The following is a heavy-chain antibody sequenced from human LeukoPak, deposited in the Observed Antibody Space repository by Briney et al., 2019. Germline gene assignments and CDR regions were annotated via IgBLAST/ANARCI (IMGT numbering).Heavy chain of an antibody. J-gene: IGHJ5*02. D-gene: IGHD5-18*01. Sequence: SEALSLTCTVSGGSISSSPYYWVWIRQPPGKGLEWIGSIYYSGTTHYNPSLESRVTISVDTSKNQFSLKLASVTAADTAIYYCAKGAGGFSYYNWFDPWGQGTLVTVS. CDR1: GGSISSSPYY. CDR3: AKGAGGFSYYNWFDP. CDR2: IYYSGTT. V-gene: IGHV4-39*07.